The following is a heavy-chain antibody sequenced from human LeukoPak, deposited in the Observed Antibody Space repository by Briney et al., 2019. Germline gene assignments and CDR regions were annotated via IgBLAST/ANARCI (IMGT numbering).Heavy chain of an antibody. CDR2: IHYSGST. D-gene: IGHD3-9*01. J-gene: IGHJ5*02. CDR3: ARLPTGYPNWFDT. CDR1: GGSISISHYN. Sequence: SETLSLTCTVSGGSISISHYNWAWIRQPPGRGLEWIAAIHYSGSTYYNPSLVSRFTISVDTSRNQFSLKLSSLTATDTAVYYCARLPTGYPNWFDTWGQGTLVTVSS. V-gene: IGHV4-39*01.